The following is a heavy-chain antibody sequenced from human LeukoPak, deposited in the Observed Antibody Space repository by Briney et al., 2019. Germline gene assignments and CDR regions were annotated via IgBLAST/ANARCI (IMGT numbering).Heavy chain of an antibody. CDR1: GYTFTSYD. J-gene: IGHJ5*02. V-gene: IGHV1-8*01. CDR2: MNPNSGNT. CDR3: ARDPGVPAAANWFDP. D-gene: IGHD2-2*01. Sequence: GASVKVSCKASGYTFTSYDINWVRQATGQGLEWMGWMNPNSGNTGYAQKFQGRVTMTRDTSTSTVYMELSSLRSEDTAVYYCARDPGVPAAANWFDPWGQGTLVTVSS.